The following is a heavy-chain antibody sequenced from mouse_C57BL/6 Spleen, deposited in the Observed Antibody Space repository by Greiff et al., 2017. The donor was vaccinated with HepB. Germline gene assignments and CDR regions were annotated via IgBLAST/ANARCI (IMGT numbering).Heavy chain of an antibody. CDR1: GYTFTSYW. D-gene: IGHD2-2*01. Sequence: QVKLQQPGAELVRPGSSVKLSCKASGYTFTSYWMHWVKQRPIQGLEWIGNIDPSDSETHYNQKFKDKATLTVDKSSSTAYMQLSSLTSEDSAVYYCARLYYGYDGAMDYWGQGTSVTVSS. CDR3: ARLYYGYDGAMDY. V-gene: IGHV1-52*01. J-gene: IGHJ4*01. CDR2: IDPSDSET.